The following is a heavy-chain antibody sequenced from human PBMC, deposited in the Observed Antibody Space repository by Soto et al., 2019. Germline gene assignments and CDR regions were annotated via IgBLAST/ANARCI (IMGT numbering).Heavy chain of an antibody. J-gene: IGHJ5*02. CDR2: IYWDDDK. V-gene: IGHV2-5*02. CDR3: AHRRQGGYCSGGSCYTFSQLEWFDP. CDR1: GFSLSTSGVG. Sequence: QITLKESGPTLVKPTQTLTLTCTFSGFSLSTSGVGVGWIRQPPGKALEWLALIYWDDDKRYSPSLKSRLTITKDPSKNQVVLTMTNMDPVDTATYYCAHRRQGGYCSGGSCYTFSQLEWFDPWGQGTLVTVSS. D-gene: IGHD2-15*01.